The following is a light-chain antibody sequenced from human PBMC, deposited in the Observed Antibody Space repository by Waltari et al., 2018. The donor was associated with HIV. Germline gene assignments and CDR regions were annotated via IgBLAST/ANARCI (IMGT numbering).Light chain of an antibody. CDR1: QSVSSY. J-gene: IGKJ4*02. Sequence: EIVLTQSPATLSLSPGERAPLSCRASQSVSSYLAWYQQKPGQAPRLLISDASNRATGIPARFSGSGSGTDFTLTNSSLEPEDFAVYYCQQRSNWPPLFGGGTKVEIK. V-gene: IGKV3-11*01. CDR3: QQRSNWPPL. CDR2: DAS.